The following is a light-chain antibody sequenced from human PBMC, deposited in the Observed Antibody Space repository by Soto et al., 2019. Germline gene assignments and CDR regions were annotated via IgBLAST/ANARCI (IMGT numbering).Light chain of an antibody. Sequence: EIVLTQSPGTLSLSPGERATLSCRASQSVTGTYVAWYQQKPGQAPRLLIHDVTIRATGIPDRFSGSGSGTDFTLTISRLESEDFAVYYCQQYGSSPLTFGGGTKVEIK. CDR1: QSVTGTY. CDR3: QQYGSSPLT. V-gene: IGKV3-20*01. J-gene: IGKJ4*01. CDR2: DVT.